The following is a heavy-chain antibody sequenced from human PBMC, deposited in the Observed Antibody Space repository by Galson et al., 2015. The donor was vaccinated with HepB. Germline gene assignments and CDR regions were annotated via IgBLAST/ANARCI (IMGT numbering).Heavy chain of an antibody. Sequence: SLRLSCAASGFTFSSYWMSWVRQAPGKGLEWVANIKQDGSEKYYVDSVKGRFTISRDNAKNSLYLQMNSLRAEDTAVYYCARGRRGAYGRGINFDYWGQGTLVTVSS. J-gene: IGHJ4*02. CDR1: GFTFSSYW. D-gene: IGHD3-16*01. CDR3: ARGRRGAYGRGINFDY. CDR2: IKQDGSEK. V-gene: IGHV3-7*03.